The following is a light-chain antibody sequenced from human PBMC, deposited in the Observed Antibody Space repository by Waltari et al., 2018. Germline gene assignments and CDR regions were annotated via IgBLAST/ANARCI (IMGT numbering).Light chain of an antibody. CDR3: SSYAGSNNHVV. Sequence: QSALTQPPSASGSPGQSATISCTGTSSDVGGYNYVSWDQHHPGKAPKLIIYEVSRRPSGVPDRFSGSKAGTTASLTVSGLQAEDEADYYCSSYAGSNNHVVFGGGTKLTVL. CDR1: SSDVGGYNY. J-gene: IGLJ2*01. V-gene: IGLV2-8*01. CDR2: EVS.